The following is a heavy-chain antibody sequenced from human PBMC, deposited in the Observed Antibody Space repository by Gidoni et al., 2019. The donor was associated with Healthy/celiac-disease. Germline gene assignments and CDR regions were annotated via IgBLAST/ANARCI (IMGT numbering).Heavy chain of an antibody. D-gene: IGHD3-22*01. J-gene: IGHJ3*02. V-gene: IGHV1-24*01. CDR3: ATRQYYYDSSGYLYDAFDI. CDR2: FDPEDGAT. CDR1: GYTLTELS. Sequence: QVQLVQSGAEVKKPGASVKVSCKVSGYTLTELSMHWVRQAPGKGLEWMGGFDPEDGATIYAQKFQGRVTMTEDTSTDTAYMELSSLRSEDTAVYYCATRQYYYDSSGYLYDAFDIWGQGTMVTVSS.